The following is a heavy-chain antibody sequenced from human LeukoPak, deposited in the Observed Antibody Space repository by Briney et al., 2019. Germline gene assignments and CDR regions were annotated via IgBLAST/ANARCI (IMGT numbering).Heavy chain of an antibody. CDR1: GYTFTSYA. D-gene: IGHD3-10*01. J-gene: IGHJ4*02. Sequence: ASVKVSCKASGYTFTSYAMHWVRQAPGQRLEXXXXXNAGNGNTKYSQKFQGRVTITRDTSASTAYMELSSLRSEDTAVYYCARERGSMVRGVPLEYWGQGTLVTVSS. CDR2: XNAGNGNT. V-gene: IGHV1-3*01. CDR3: ARERGSMVRGVPLEY.